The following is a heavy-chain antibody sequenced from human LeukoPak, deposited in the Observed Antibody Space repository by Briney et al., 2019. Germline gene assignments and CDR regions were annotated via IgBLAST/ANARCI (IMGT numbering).Heavy chain of an antibody. V-gene: IGHV4-59*01. D-gene: IGHD1-14*01. CDR2: ISSSGST. J-gene: IGHJ5*02. CDR1: GGSISNYY. Sequence: SETLSLTCTVSGGSISNYYWSWIRQPPGKGLEWIGFISSSGSTNYNPPLKSRVTISVDTSKNQFSLKLNSVTAADTAVYYCARDRNRIGFDPWGQGTLVTVSS. CDR3: ARDRNRIGFDP.